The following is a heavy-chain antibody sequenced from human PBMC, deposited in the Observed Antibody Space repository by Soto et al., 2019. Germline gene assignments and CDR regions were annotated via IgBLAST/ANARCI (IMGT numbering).Heavy chain of an antibody. D-gene: IGHD3-16*02. CDR1: GLAFRSFL. CDR3: ATYHDDEWESYRHRY. Sequence: GVSLRLSCAASGLAFRSFLMSWVRQAPGGGLEWVANINQDGRDTYYSDSVRDRFTISRDNAANSLFLHMNSLGAEDTAVYYCATYHDDEWESYRHRYWGQGTLVTVSS. CDR2: INQDGRDT. J-gene: IGHJ4*02. V-gene: IGHV3-7*01.